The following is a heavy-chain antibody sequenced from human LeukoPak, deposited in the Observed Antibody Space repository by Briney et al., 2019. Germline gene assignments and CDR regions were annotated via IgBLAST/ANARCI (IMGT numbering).Heavy chain of an antibody. CDR3: AKDIAAAGNFDY. Sequence: GGSLRLSCAASGFTFDDYAMHWVRQAPGKGLEWVSGISWNSGSIGYADSVKGRFTISRDNTKNSLYLQMNSLRAEDTALYYCAKDIAAAGNFDYWGRGTLVTVSS. J-gene: IGHJ4*02. CDR1: GFTFDDYA. D-gene: IGHD6-13*01. V-gene: IGHV3-9*01. CDR2: ISWNSGSI.